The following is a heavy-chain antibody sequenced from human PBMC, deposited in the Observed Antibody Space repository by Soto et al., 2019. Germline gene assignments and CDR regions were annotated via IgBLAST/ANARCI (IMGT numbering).Heavy chain of an antibody. CDR2: IWYDGSYK. J-gene: IGHJ4*02. Sequence: QVQLVESGGGVAQPGRSLRLPCAASGFTFSSYGMHWVRQAPGKGLEWVALIWYDGSYKYYADSVKGRFTISRDNSKKPLYLQMNRLRAEDKAVYYWARGYGSERYVFDYWGQGTLVTVSS. CDR3: ARGYGSERYVFDY. D-gene: IGHD3-10*01. V-gene: IGHV3-33*01. CDR1: GFTFSSYG.